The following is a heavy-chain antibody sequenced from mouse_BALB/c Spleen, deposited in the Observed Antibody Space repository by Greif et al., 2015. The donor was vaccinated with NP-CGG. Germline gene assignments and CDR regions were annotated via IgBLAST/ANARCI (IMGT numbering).Heavy chain of an antibody. J-gene: IGHJ3*01. Sequence: VQLTPSGPDLVKPSQSLSLTCTVTGYSITSGYSWHWIRQFPGNKLEWMGYIHYSGSTNYNPSLKSRISITRDTSKNQFFLQLNSVTSEDTATYYCANRQLGLAAWFAYWGQGTLVTVSA. CDR2: IHYSGST. D-gene: IGHD3-2*01. V-gene: IGHV3-1*02. CDR1: GYSITSGYS. CDR3: ANRQLGLAAWFAY.